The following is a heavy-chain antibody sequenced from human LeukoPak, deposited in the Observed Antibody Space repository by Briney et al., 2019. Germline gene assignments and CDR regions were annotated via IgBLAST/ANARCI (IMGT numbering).Heavy chain of an antibody. D-gene: IGHD6-19*01. J-gene: IGHJ4*02. Sequence: GGSLRLSCAASGFTFSSYAMHWVRQAPGKGLEWVAVISYDGSNKYYADSVKGRFTISRDNSKNTLYLQMNSLRAEDTAVYYCAKDHRYSSGWFDYWGQGTLVTVSS. V-gene: IGHV3-30-3*01. CDR1: GFTFSSYA. CDR3: AKDHRYSSGWFDY. CDR2: ISYDGSNK.